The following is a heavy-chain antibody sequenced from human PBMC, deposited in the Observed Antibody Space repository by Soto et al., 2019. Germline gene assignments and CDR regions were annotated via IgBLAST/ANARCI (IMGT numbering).Heavy chain of an antibody. Sequence: SVKVSCKASGFTFTSSAVQWVRQARGQRPEWIGWIVVGSGNTNYAQKFQERVTITRDMSTSTAYMELSSLRSEDTAVYYCAACGGDCYSYYYGMDVWGQGTTVTVSS. CDR2: IVVGSGNT. CDR3: AACGGDCYSYYYGMDV. CDR1: GFTFTSSA. J-gene: IGHJ6*02. V-gene: IGHV1-58*01. D-gene: IGHD2-21*02.